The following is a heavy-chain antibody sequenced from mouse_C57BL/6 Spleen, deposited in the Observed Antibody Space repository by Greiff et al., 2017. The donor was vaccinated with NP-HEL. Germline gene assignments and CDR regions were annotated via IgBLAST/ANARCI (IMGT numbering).Heavy chain of an antibody. CDR1: GYTFTSYW. V-gene: IGHV1-64*01. J-gene: IGHJ2*01. Sequence: QVQLQQPGAELVKPGASVKLSCKASGYTFTSYWMHWVKQRPGQGLEWIGMIHPTGGSTNYNEKFKGKATLTVDKSSSTAYMQLSSLTSEDSAVYCCARPGTGYFDYWGQGTTLTVSS. CDR2: IHPTGGST. CDR3: ARPGTGYFDY. D-gene: IGHD3-3*01.